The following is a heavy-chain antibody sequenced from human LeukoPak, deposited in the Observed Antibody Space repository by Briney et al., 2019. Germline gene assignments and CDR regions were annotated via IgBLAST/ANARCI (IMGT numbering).Heavy chain of an antibody. CDR1: GYTFTSYY. V-gene: IGHV1-46*01. D-gene: IGHD1-14*01. Sequence: ASVKVSCKASGYTFTSYYMHWVRQAPGQGLEWMGIINPSGGSTSYAQKFQGRVTMTRDTSTSTVYMELSSLRSEDTAVYYCARDRPDNDRSWYFDLWGRGTLVTVSS. CDR2: INPSGGST. J-gene: IGHJ2*01. CDR3: ARDRPDNDRSWYFDL.